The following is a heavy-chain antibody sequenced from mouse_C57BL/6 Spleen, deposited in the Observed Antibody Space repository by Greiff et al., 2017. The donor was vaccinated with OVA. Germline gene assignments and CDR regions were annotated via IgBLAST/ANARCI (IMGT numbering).Heavy chain of an antibody. CDR3: ARPTGTGAFDY. Sequence: EVKLMESGGGLVKPGGSLKLSCAASGFTFSDYGMHWVRQAPEKGLEWVAYISSGSSTIYYADTVKGRFTISRDNAKNTLFLQRTSLRSEDTAMYYCARPTGTGAFDYWGQGTTLTVSS. CDR1: GFTFSDYG. J-gene: IGHJ2*01. CDR2: ISSGSSTI. D-gene: IGHD4-1*01. V-gene: IGHV5-17*01.